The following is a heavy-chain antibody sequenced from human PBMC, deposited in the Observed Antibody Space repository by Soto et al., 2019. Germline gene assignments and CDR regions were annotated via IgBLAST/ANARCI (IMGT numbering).Heavy chain of an antibody. J-gene: IGHJ4*02. Sequence: GGSLRLSCAASGFTFNDYAVSWVRQAPGKGLEWVSSISGRGVYKYSADSVRGRFTISRDNSKDILYLQMNSLRVEDTAAYYCAKGMGGYVVDGYYFDRWGQGTLVTVSS. CDR2: ISGRGVYK. D-gene: IGHD5-12*01. V-gene: IGHV3-23*01. CDR1: GFTFNDYA. CDR3: AKGMGGYVVDGYYFDR.